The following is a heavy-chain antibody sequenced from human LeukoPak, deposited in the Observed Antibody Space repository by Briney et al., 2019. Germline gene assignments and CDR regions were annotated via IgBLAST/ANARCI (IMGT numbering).Heavy chain of an antibody. CDR1: GGFITSHY. J-gene: IGHJ3*02. CDR2: IYYSGST. D-gene: IGHD3-3*01. CDR3: AAGRTDFGVVIGAFDI. Sequence: SETLSLTCTVSGGFITSHYWSWIRQPPGQGLEWIGYIYYSGSTNYNPSLKSRVTMSVDTSKNLLSLKVTSVTTADTAVYYCAAGRTDFGVVIGAFDIWGQGTRVTVSS. V-gene: IGHV4-59*11.